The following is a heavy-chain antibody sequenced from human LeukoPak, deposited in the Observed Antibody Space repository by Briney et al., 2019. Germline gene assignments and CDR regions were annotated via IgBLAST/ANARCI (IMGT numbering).Heavy chain of an antibody. Sequence: GGSLRLSCEASGFDFSIYKMNWVRQAPGKGLEWISYICHNGDTIKYADSVKGRFTISRDNAKSSLYLQMNSLRAEDTALYFCARGTEMATIPEYFQHWGQGTLVTVSS. CDR2: ICHNGDTI. CDR3: ARGTEMATIPEYFQH. D-gene: IGHD5-24*01. CDR1: GFDFSIYK. J-gene: IGHJ1*01. V-gene: IGHV3-48*04.